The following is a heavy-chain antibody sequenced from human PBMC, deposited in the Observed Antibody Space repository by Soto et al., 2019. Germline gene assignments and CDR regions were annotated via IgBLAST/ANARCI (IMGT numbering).Heavy chain of an antibody. CDR1: GFTFSSYA. D-gene: IGHD2-15*01. V-gene: IGHV3-30-3*01. Sequence: GGSLRLSCAASGFTFSSYAMHWVRQAPGKGLEWVAVISYDGSNKYYADSVKGRFTISRDNSKNTLYLQMNSLRAEDTAVYYCARDSGDIVVVVAAHTGGWFDPWGQGTLVTVSS. CDR2: ISYDGSNK. CDR3: ARDSGDIVVVVAAHTGGWFDP. J-gene: IGHJ5*02.